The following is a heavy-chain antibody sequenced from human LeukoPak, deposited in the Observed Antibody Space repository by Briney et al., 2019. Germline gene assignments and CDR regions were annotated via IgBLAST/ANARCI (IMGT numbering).Heavy chain of an antibody. CDR2: IYYSGST. Sequence: SETLSLTCTVSGGSISSYYWSWIRQPPGKGLEWIGYIYYSGSTNYNPSLKSRVTISVDTSKNQFSLKLSSVIAADTAVYYCARVFDSGSQAYFYYMDVWGKGTTVTISS. CDR3: ARVFDSGSQAYFYYMDV. CDR1: GGSISSYY. D-gene: IGHD3-10*01. J-gene: IGHJ6*03. V-gene: IGHV4-59*01.